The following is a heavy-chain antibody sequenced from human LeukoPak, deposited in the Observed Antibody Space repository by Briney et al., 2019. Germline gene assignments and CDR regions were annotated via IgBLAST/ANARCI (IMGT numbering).Heavy chain of an antibody. CDR3: ARDYPLDWLYDN. D-gene: IGHD3-9*01. V-gene: IGHV3-7*01. J-gene: IGHJ4*02. CDR2: IKQDGSEK. CDR1: GFTFSSFW. Sequence: PGGSLRLSCAASGFTFSSFWMSWVRQAPGKGLEWVANIKQDGSEKYYVDSVKGRLTISRDNAKNSLYLQMNSLRAEDTAVYYCARDYPLDWLYDNWGQGTLVTVSS.